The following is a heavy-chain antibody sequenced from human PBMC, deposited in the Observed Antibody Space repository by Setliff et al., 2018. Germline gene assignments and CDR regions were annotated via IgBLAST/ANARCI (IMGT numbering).Heavy chain of an antibody. Sequence: ASVKVSCKASGYTFTSYYMHWVRQAPGQGLEWMTMIIPSTGNTNYAQKFQGRVTMTADTSTNTVYMDLGSLGSEDTAVYYCVRERRGGHFDYWGQGTLVTVSS. CDR2: IIPSTGNT. CDR3: VRERRGGHFDY. J-gene: IGHJ4*02. CDR1: GYTFTSYY. V-gene: IGHV1-46*01.